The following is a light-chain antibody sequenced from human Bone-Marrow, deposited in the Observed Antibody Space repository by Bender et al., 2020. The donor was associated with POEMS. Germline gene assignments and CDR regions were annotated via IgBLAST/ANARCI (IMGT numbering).Light chain of an antibody. CDR3: CSYAGDTTPWV. Sequence: QSALTQPASVPGSLGQSITISCTGTSSDVGDYTAVSWYQQHPGKAPKLMIYEVTKRPSGVPDRFSGSKSGNTASLTVSGLQAEDEADYYCCSYAGDTTPWVFGGGTKLTVL. CDR1: SSDVGDYTA. J-gene: IGLJ3*02. V-gene: IGLV2-8*01. CDR2: EVT.